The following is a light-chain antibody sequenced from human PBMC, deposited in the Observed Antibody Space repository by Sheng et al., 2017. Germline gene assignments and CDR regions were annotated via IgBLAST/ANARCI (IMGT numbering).Light chain of an antibody. CDR3: QQVNSYPYT. CDR1: QGISSY. CDR2: AAS. Sequence: DIQLTQSPSFLSASVGDRVTITCRASQGISSYLAWYQQKPGKAPNLLIYAASSLQSGVPSRFSGSGSGTDFTLTISSLQPEDFATYYCQQVNSYPYTFGQGTKLEIK. V-gene: IGKV1-9*01. J-gene: IGKJ2*01.